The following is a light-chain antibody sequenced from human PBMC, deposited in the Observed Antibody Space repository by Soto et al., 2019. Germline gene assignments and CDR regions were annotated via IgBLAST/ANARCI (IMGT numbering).Light chain of an antibody. V-gene: IGKV3-20*01. CDR1: QSVSSSY. CDR2: GAS. Sequence: EIVLTQSPGTLSLSPGERATLSCRASQSVSSSYLAWYQQKPGQAPRLLIYGASSRATGIPDRFSGSGSGTDCTLTISRLEPEDFAVYYWQQSDSSPIHTFGQRTKLEIK. CDR3: QQSDSSPIHT. J-gene: IGKJ2*01.